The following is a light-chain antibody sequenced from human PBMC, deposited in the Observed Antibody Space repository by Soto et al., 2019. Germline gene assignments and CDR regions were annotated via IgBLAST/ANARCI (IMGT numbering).Light chain of an antibody. CDR1: QGIRKD. V-gene: IGKV1-6*01. J-gene: IGKJ1*01. CDR2: AAS. CDR3: LQDYNYPRT. Sequence: AIQMTQCPSSLSASVGDRVTITCRASQGIRKDLGWYQLKPGQAPKLLMFAASTLQSGVPSRFSGSASGTDFTLTISSMKTEDFETYYCLQDYNYPRTFGHGTKVDIK.